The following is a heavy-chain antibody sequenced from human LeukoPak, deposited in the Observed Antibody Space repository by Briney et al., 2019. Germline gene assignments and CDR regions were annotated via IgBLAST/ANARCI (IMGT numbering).Heavy chain of an antibody. D-gene: IGHD6-6*01. Sequence: PSETLSLTCTVSGGSISSGSYYWSWIRQPAGKGLEWIGRIYTSGSTNYNPSLKSRVTISVDTSKNQFSLKLSSVTAADTAAYYCARGGGIAARPWFDPWGQGTLVTVSS. CDR2: IYTSGST. CDR3: ARGGGIAARPWFDP. J-gene: IGHJ5*02. V-gene: IGHV4-61*02. CDR1: GGSISSGSYY.